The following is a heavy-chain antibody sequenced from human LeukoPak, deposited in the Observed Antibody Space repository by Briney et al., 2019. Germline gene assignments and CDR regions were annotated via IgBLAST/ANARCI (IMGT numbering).Heavy chain of an antibody. J-gene: IGHJ4*02. Sequence: SETLSLTCAVYGGSFSGYYWNWIRQPPGKGLEWIGEINHSGSPNYKSSLQNRITISTDTSKKQVSLTLSSVTAADTAVYYCARTNYHQPRVLSDWGRGTLVTVSS. V-gene: IGHV4-34*01. CDR3: ARTNYHQPRVLSD. CDR2: INHSGSP. CDR1: GGSFSGYY. D-gene: IGHD3-10*01.